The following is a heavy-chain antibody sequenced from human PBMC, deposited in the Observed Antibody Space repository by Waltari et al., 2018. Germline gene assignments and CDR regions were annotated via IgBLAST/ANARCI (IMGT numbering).Heavy chain of an antibody. V-gene: IGHV1-18*01. J-gene: IGHJ6*03. D-gene: IGHD6-19*01. CDR1: GYTFTSYG. CDR3: SRRYSSGWYYPTYYYYYYMDV. Sequence: QVQLVQSGAEVKKPGASVKVSCKASGYTFTSYGISWVRQAPGQGLEWMGWISAYNGNTNYAQKLQGRVTMTTNTCTSTAYMELRSLRSDDPAVYFCSRRYSSGWYYPTYYYYYYMDVWGKATTVTVSS. CDR2: ISAYNGNT.